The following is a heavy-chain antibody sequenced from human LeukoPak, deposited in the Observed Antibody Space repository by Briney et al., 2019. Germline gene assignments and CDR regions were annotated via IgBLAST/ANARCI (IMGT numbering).Heavy chain of an antibody. CDR2: IVGSGART. CDR3: AKFYPRGGSLTSDFFDV. V-gene: IGHV3-23*01. Sequence: PGGSLGLSCAASGFTFSSYAMSWVRQAPGKGLEWVSAIVGSGARTLYVDSVRGRFTISRDNSKNTVILQMDSLRAEDTAIYYCAKFYPRGGSLTSDFFDVWGQGTMVTVSP. J-gene: IGHJ3*01. CDR1: GFTFSSYA. D-gene: IGHD2-15*01.